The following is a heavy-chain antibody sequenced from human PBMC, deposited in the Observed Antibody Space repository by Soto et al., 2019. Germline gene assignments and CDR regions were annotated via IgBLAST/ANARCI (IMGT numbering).Heavy chain of an antibody. V-gene: IGHV3-15*07. CDR1: SFTFSNAW. D-gene: IGHD1-26*01. J-gene: IGHJ4*02. Sequence: GSLRLSCAASSFTFSNAWINWVLQTPGKWLECVGLIKSKTDGGTTDYAAPVKGRFTISRDDSENTLYLQVNSLKTEDTAVYYCTTVKVGSACFDYWGQGSLVTVSS. CDR3: TTVKVGSACFDY. CDR2: IKSKTDGGTT.